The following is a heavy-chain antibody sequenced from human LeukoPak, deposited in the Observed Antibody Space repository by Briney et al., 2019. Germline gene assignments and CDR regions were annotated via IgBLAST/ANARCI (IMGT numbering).Heavy chain of an antibody. J-gene: IGHJ3*02. CDR3: ARADSELWFGELLVSAFDI. CDR2: IYSGGST. CDR1: GFTVSSNY. V-gene: IGHV3-53*01. Sequence: GGSLRLSCAASGFTVSSNYMSWVRQAPGKGLEWVSVIYSGGSTYYADSVKGRFTISRDNSKNTLYPQMNSLRAEDTAVYYCARADSELWFGELLVSAFDIWGQGTMVTVSS. D-gene: IGHD3-10*01.